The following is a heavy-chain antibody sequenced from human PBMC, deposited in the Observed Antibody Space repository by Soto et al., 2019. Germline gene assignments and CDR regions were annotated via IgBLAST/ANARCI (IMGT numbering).Heavy chain of an antibody. J-gene: IGHJ4*02. CDR2: IDPSDSYT. V-gene: IGHV5-10-1*01. D-gene: IGHD6-13*01. CDR1: GYSFTSYW. Sequence: ESLKVSCRGSGYSFTSYWISWVRQMPGKGLEWMGRIDPSDSYTNYSPSFQGHVTISADKSTSTAYLQWSSLKASDTAMYYCARLTIAAAGGDYWGQGTLVTVS. CDR3: ARLTIAAAGGDY.